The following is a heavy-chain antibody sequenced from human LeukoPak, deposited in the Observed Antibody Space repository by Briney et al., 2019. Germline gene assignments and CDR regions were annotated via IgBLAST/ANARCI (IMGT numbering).Heavy chain of an antibody. D-gene: IGHD6-13*01. CDR2: ISSDGSST. CDR3: AKDGYSSSWYSHFDY. CDR1: GFTFSSYW. J-gene: IGHJ4*02. Sequence: GGSLRLSCAASGFTFSSYWMHWVRQAPGKGLVWVSRISSDGSSTDYADSVKGRFTISRDNFKNTLYLQMNSLRAEDTAVYYCAKDGYSSSWYSHFDYWGQGTLVTVSS. V-gene: IGHV3-74*01.